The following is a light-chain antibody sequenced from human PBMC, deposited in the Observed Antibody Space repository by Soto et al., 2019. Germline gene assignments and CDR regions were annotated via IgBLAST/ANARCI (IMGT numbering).Light chain of an antibody. CDR3: ASDTDGKSRV. V-gene: IGLV2-14*01. CDR1: SSNVDAYNY. Sequence: SVLAQPASVSGSPGQSITISCTGTSSNVDAYNYVSWYQQYPGKAPRLIIYEVTYRAAGIPSRCSGSKSANTASLTISWLQAEYVADYYHASDTDGKSRVCGAGTKGPVL. J-gene: IGLJ1*01. CDR2: EVT.